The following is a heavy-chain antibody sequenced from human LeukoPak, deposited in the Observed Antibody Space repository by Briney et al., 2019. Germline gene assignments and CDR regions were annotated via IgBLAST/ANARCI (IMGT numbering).Heavy chain of an antibody. CDR3: ASAYSSSWYDY. Sequence: GVSLRLSCAASGFTVSSNYMSWVRQAPGKGLEWVSVIYSGGSTYYADSVKGRFTISRDNSKNTLYLQMNSLRAEDTAVYYCASAYSSSWYDYWGQGTLVTVSS. V-gene: IGHV3-53*01. CDR2: IYSGGST. J-gene: IGHJ4*02. CDR1: GFTVSSNY. D-gene: IGHD6-13*01.